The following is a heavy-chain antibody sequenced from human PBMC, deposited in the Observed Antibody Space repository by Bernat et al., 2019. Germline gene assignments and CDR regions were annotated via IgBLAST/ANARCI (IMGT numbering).Heavy chain of an antibody. V-gene: IGHV3-15*07. J-gene: IGHJ4*02. CDR1: SVSNAW. D-gene: IGHD3-22*01. Sequence: SVSNAWMNWVRQAPGKGLEWVGRIKSKTDGGTTDYAAPVKGRFTISRDDSKNTLYLQMNRLKTEDTDVYYCTTYYYDSSGYNFDDWGQGTLVTVSS. CDR2: IKSKTDGGTT. CDR3: TTYYYDSSGYNFDD.